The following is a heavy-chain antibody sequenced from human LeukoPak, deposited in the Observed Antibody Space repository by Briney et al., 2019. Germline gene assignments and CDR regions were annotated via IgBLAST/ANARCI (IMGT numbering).Heavy chain of an antibody. J-gene: IGHJ4*02. CDR1: GFTFSQYS. D-gene: IGHD3-22*01. CDR2: ISGSGDNT. CDR3: AKGSYYDSSGSFYFDY. V-gene: IGHV3-23*01. Sequence: GGSLRLSCAASGFTFSQYSMNWVRQAPGKGLEWVSAISGSGDNTYYADSVKGRFTISRDNSKNTLYVQVNSLGTEDTAAYYRAKGSYYDSSGSFYFDYWGQGTLVTVSS.